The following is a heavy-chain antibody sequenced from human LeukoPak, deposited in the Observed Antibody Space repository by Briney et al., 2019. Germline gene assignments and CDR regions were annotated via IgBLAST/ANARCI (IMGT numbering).Heavy chain of an antibody. CDR3: AREEVRGYLDY. J-gene: IGHJ4*02. V-gene: IGHV3-48*01. CDR1: GFTFSADS. Sequence: GGSLRLSCAVSGFTFSADSMNWVRQAPGKGLEWVSYISSSGTNIHYADSVKGRFTFSRDNAKNSLYLQMSSLRVEDTAVYFCAREEVRGYLDYWGQGILVTVSS. CDR2: ISSSGTNI. D-gene: IGHD3-10*01.